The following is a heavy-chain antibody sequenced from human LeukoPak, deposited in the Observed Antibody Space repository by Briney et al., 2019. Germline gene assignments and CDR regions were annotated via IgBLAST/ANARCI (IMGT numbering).Heavy chain of an antibody. Sequence: SETLTLTCTVSGGSSSSYYWSWIRQPPGKALEWIGYIYHSGSTNYNPSLKSRVTISVDTSKNQFSLKLRSVTAADTAVYYCAVGGGGIAVAGTGGWFDPWGQGTLVTVSS. CDR2: IYHSGST. CDR1: GGSSSSYY. J-gene: IGHJ5*02. CDR3: AVGGGGIAVAGTGGWFDP. D-gene: IGHD6-19*01. V-gene: IGHV4-59*01.